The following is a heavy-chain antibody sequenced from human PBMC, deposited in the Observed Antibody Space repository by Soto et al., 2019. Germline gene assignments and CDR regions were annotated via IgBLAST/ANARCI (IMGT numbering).Heavy chain of an antibody. CDR1: GFTFSNAW. CDR2: IKSKTDGGTT. Sequence: PGGSLRLSCAASGFTFSNAWMSWVRQARGKGLEWVGRIKSKTDGGTTDYAAPVKGRFTISRDDSKNTLYLQMNSLKTEDTAVYYCTAPGNQWSYGMDVWGQGTTVTVSS. J-gene: IGHJ6*02. CDR3: TAPGNQWSYGMDV. V-gene: IGHV3-15*01. D-gene: IGHD2-15*01.